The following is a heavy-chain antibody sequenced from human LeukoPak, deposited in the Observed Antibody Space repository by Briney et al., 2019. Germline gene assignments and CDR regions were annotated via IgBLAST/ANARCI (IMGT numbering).Heavy chain of an antibody. D-gene: IGHD3-16*01. V-gene: IGHV3-74*01. CDR2: INTDGSTT. J-gene: IGHJ4*02. CDR1: GFTFSSYW. Sequence: GGSLRLSRAASGFTFSSYWMHWVRQAQGKGLLWVSRINTDGSTTSYADSVRGRFTISRDNTRNTLYLQMNSLRAEDTAVYYCTKDTFGGHDYWGQGTLVTVSS. CDR3: TKDTFGGHDY.